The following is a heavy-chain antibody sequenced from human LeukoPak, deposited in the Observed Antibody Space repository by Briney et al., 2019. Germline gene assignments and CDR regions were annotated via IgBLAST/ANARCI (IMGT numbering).Heavy chain of an antibody. CDR1: IHLRRFA. D-gene: IGHD6-19*01. J-gene: IGHJ4*02. Sequence: GSLKLSLASLGIHLRRFAKNLVRPAPGKGAEWVSAISGSGGSTYYADSVKGRFTISRDNSKNTLYLQMNSLRAEDTAVYYCAKGAVAGNQKPGGYWGQGTLVTVSS. CDR2: ISGSGGST. V-gene: IGHV3-23*01. CDR3: AKGAVAGNQKPGGY.